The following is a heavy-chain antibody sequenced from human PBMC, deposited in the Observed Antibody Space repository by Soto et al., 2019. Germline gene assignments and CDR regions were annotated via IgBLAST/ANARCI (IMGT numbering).Heavy chain of an antibody. CDR2: IKSKTDGGTT. V-gene: IGHV3-15*01. CDR3: TTDPFGDLRYYYYYMDV. D-gene: IGHD4-17*01. Sequence: GVLRLSCAASGFTFSNAWMSWVRQAPGKGLEWVGRIKSKTDGGTTDYAAPVKGRFTISRDDSKNTLYLQMNSLKTEDTAVYYCTTDPFGDLRYYYYYMDVWGKGTTVTVSS. J-gene: IGHJ6*03. CDR1: GFTFSNAW.